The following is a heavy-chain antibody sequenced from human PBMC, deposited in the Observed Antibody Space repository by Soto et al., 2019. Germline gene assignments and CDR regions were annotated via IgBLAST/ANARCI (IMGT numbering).Heavy chain of an antibody. V-gene: IGHV4-38-2*01. J-gene: IGHJ3*02. CDR2: MFHRGDT. CDR3: VRYPRLAIDGFDI. Sequence: SETLSLTCDVSGFSISSGYYWGWIRQLPGEGLEWIASMFHRGDTLYNPPLKSRVTIAVDTSKNQVSLEMTSVTAADTAMYYCVRYPRLAIDGFDIWGQGTVVTV. D-gene: IGHD2-21*01. CDR1: GFSISSGYY.